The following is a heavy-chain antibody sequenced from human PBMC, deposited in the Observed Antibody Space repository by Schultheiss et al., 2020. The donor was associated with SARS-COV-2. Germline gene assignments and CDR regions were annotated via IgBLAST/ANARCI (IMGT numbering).Heavy chain of an antibody. D-gene: IGHD6-19*01. CDR3: TGKPDRTVAEFEY. J-gene: IGHJ4*02. CDR1: GFTFSNAW. Sequence: GGSLRLSCAASGFTFSNAWMSWVRQAPGKGLEWVSAISGSGGSTYYADSVKGRFTISRDNSKNTLYLQMNSLRAEDTAVYYCTGKPDRTVAEFEYWGQGALVTVSS. CDR2: ISGSGGST. V-gene: IGHV3-23*01.